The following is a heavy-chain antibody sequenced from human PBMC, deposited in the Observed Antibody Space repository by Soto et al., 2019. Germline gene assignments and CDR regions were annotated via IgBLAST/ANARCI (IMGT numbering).Heavy chain of an antibody. Sequence: QVQLQESGPGLVKPSETLSLTCTVSGGSISSYYWNWIRQPPGKGLEWIGYIYYSGRTNYNPSLKSRVTISVATSKNQFSLKLSSVTAADTAVYYCASGSSSWSSFDYWGQGTLVTVSS. V-gene: IGHV4-59*01. D-gene: IGHD6-13*01. CDR2: IYYSGRT. CDR1: GGSISSYY. J-gene: IGHJ4*02. CDR3: ASGSSSWSSFDY.